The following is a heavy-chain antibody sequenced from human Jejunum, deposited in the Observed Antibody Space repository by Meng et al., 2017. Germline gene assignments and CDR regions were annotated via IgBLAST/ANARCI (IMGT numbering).Heavy chain of an antibody. Sequence: GGSLRLSCQGSGYNFTSYWIGWVRQVPGKGLEWMGLIFADDSDTRDSPSFQGQVTMSVDKSINTAYLQWSSLKASDAAIYYCARHWRDTGSFDIWAQGTLVTVSS. V-gene: IGHV5-51*01. CDR3: ARHWRDTGSFDI. J-gene: IGHJ3*02. D-gene: IGHD3-3*01. CDR1: GYNFTSYW. CDR2: IFADDSDT.